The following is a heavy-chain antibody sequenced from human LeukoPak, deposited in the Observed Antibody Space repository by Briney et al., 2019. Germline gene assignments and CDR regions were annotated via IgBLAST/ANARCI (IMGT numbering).Heavy chain of an antibody. CDR3: AASGGDFDAFDI. J-gene: IGHJ3*02. V-gene: IGHV1-24*01. Sequence: ASVKVSCKVSGYTLTELSMHWVRQAPGKGLEWMGGFDPEDGETIYAQKFQGRVTMTEDTSTDTAYMELSSLRSEDTAVYYCAASGGDFDAFDIWGQGTMVTVSS. CDR2: FDPEDGET. CDR1: GYTLTELS. D-gene: IGHD2-21*02.